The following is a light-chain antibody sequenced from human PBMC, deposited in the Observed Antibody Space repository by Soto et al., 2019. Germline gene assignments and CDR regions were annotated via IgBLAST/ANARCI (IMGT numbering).Light chain of an antibody. Sequence: IQLTQSPSFLSASVGDRVTITCRASQGISSYLAWYQQKPGKAPKLLIYAASTLQSGVPSRFSGSRSGTEFTLTISSLQPEDFVTYYCQQLNSYPPWTFGQGTEVDIK. J-gene: IGKJ1*01. CDR1: QGISSY. CDR3: QQLNSYPPWT. CDR2: AAS. V-gene: IGKV1-9*01.